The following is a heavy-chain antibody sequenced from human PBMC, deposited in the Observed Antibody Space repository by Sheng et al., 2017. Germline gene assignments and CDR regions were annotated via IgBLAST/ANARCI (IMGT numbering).Heavy chain of an antibody. V-gene: IGHV3-9*01. CDR1: GFTFDDYA. CDR2: ISWNSGSI. CDR3: ARVTPDYYYYYYGMDV. J-gene: IGHJ6*02. Sequence: ESGGGLVQPGRSLRLSCAASGFTFDDYAMHWVRQAPGKGLEWVSGISWNSGSIGYADSVKGRFTISRDNAKNSLYLQMNSLRAEDTALYYCARVTPDYYYYYYGMDVWGQGTTVTVSS.